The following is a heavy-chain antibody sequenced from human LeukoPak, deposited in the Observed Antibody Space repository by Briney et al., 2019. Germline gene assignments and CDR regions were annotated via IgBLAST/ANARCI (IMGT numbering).Heavy chain of an antibody. Sequence: SETLSLTCTVSGGSISSSSYYWGWIRQPPGKGLEWIGSIYYSGSTYYNPSLKSRVTIPVDTSKNQFSLKLSSVTAADTAVYYCARVESDYDILTGYYNYNWFDPWGQGTLVTVSS. CDR2: IYYSGST. V-gene: IGHV4-39*07. CDR3: ARVESDYDILTGYYNYNWFDP. J-gene: IGHJ5*02. CDR1: GGSISSSSYY. D-gene: IGHD3-9*01.